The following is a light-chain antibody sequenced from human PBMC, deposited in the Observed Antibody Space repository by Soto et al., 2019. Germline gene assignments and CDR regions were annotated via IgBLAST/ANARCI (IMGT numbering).Light chain of an antibody. J-gene: IGLJ1*01. CDR2: ANT. CDR1: SSNIGAGFD. Sequence: QSVLTQPPSLSGAPGQRVTISCTGSSSNIGAGFDVHWYQQVPGTAPRLLINANTNRPSGVPDRFSGSKSGTPASLAITGLQPEDEADYFCQSYDSRLSEYVFGSGTKVTVL. V-gene: IGLV1-40*01. CDR3: QSYDSRLSEYV.